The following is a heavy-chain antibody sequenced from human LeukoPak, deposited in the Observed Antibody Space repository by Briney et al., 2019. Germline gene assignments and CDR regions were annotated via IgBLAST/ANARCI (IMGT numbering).Heavy chain of an antibody. CDR2: IYYSGST. V-gene: IGHV4-31*03. J-gene: IGHJ4*02. CDR1: GGSVSSGDYY. Sequence: SETLSLTCTVSGGSVSSGDYYWSWIRQHPGKGLEWIGYIYYSGSTYYNPSLKSRVTISVDTSKNQFSLKLSSVTAADTAVYYCARDSGDSYGPFDYWGQGTLVTVSS. CDR3: ARDSGDSYGPFDY. D-gene: IGHD5-18*01.